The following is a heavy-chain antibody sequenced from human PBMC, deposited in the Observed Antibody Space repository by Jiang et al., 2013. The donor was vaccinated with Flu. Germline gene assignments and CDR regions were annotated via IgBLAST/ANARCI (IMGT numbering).Heavy chain of an antibody. CDR3: ARLRWSNDAFDI. D-gene: IGHD4-23*01. V-gene: IGHV4-61*01. CDR1: GDSVSSVSYY. J-gene: IGHJ3*02. CDR2: IYNSGST. Sequence: GPGLVKPSETLSLTCTVSGDSVSSVSYYWSWIRQPPGKGLEWTGYIYNSGSTRYNPSLKSRVTISVDTSKNQFSLRLSSVTTADTAVYYCARLRWSNDAFDIWGQGTNGHRVF.